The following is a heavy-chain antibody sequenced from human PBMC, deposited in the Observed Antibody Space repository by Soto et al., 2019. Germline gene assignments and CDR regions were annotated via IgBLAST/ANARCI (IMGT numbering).Heavy chain of an antibody. CDR2: ITRNGGTT. CDR3: ARGGYCSGGSCSSYPRPWYFDR. D-gene: IGHD2-15*01. J-gene: IGHJ2*01. CDR1: GFTFSNYV. V-gene: IGHV3-64*01. Sequence: EVHLVESGGDSVQPGGSLRLSCVASGFTFSNYVMYWVRQAPGKGLQYVSVITRNGGTTDYANSVKGSFTMSRDNSKYTLYLEMGALRPEDMAVYYCARGGYCSGGSCSSYPRPWYFDRWGRGTLVTVSS.